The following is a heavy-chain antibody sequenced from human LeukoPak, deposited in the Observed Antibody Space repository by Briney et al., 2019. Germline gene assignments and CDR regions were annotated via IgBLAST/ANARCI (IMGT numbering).Heavy chain of an antibody. V-gene: IGHV3-30*02. CDR3: AWGVVPAAAGSEYFDY. Sequence: PGGSLRLSCAASGFTFSSYGMHWVRQAPGKGLEWAAFIRYDGSNKYYADSVKGRFTISRDNSKNTLYLQMNSLRAEDTAVYYCAWGVVPAAAGSEYFDYWGQGTLVTVSS. J-gene: IGHJ4*02. CDR1: GFTFSSYG. CDR2: IRYDGSNK. D-gene: IGHD6-13*01.